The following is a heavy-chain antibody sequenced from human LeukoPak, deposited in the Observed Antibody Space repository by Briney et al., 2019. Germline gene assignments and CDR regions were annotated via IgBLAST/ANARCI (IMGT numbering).Heavy chain of an antibody. CDR2: ILPIFGTA. D-gene: IGHD2-8*01. CDR1: GGTFSSYA. J-gene: IGHJ5*02. V-gene: IGHV1-69*13. Sequence: SVKVSCKASGGTFSSYAISWVRQAPGPGLEWMGGILPIFGTANYAQKFQGRVTITEDESTSTAYMELSSLRSEDTAVYYCARVMLSSNWFDPWGQGTLVTVSA. CDR3: ARVMLSSNWFDP.